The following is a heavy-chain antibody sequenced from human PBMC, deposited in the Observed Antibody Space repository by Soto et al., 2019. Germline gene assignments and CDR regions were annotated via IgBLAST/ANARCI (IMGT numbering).Heavy chain of an antibody. Sequence: SDTLSLTCTVSGDSMSSSNWWNWVRQPPGKGLEWIGEAHHSGRTNYNPSLKSRVTISVDRSQNRFSLKLSSVTAADTAVYYCARSEATALDYWGQGTLVTVSS. CDR2: AHHSGRT. CDR3: ARSEATALDY. CDR1: GDSMSSSNW. V-gene: IGHV4-4*02. J-gene: IGHJ4*02.